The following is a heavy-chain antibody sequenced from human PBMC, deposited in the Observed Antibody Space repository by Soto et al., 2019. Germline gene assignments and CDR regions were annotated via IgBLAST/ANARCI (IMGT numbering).Heavy chain of an antibody. Sequence: PGGSLRLSCAASGFTFSSYEMNWVRQAPGKGLEWVSYISSSGSTIYYADSVKGRFTISRDNAKNSLYLQMNSLRAEDTAVYYCARRIAARRGYGMDVWGHGTTVTVSS. J-gene: IGHJ6*02. V-gene: IGHV3-48*03. CDR3: ARRIAARRGYGMDV. CDR1: GFTFSSYE. D-gene: IGHD6-6*01. CDR2: ISSSGSTI.